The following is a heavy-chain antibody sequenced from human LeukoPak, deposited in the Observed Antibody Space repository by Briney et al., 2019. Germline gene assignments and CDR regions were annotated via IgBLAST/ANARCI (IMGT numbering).Heavy chain of an antibody. J-gene: IGHJ3*02. CDR3: VRDASLAAFDI. Sequence: PGRSLRLSCAASGFTFTTYGFHWVRQAPGKGLEWVALMTYDGSKQYYADSVQGRFTISRDNSKRTVDLQMNSLRADDTAMYYCVRDASLAAFDIWGQGTMVTVSS. D-gene: IGHD3-16*01. CDR2: MTYDGSKQ. CDR1: GFTFTTYG. V-gene: IGHV3-30*12.